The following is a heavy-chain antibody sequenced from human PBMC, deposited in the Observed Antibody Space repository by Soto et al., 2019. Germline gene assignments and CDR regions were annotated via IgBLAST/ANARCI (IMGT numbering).Heavy chain of an antibody. CDR3: ARGGGLTPNFVY. V-gene: IGHV4-59*01. Sequence: SETLSLTCTVSGGSISSYYWSWIRQPPGKGLEWIGYVHSSGNSNYNPSLKSRVTASADTSKNRFSLRLNSVTAADTAVYYCARGGGLTPNFVYWGQGTLVTVSS. D-gene: IGHD2-15*01. CDR2: VHSSGNS. CDR1: GGSISSYY. J-gene: IGHJ4*02.